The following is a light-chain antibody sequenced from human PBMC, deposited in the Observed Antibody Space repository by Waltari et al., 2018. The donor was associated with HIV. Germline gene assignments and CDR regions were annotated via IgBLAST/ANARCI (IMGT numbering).Light chain of an antibody. V-gene: IGKV3-20*01. Sequence: ENVLTQSPGTLSLSPGERVTLSCRASQSVPSYYLAWYQKKPGQAPRLRIYGASNTATGIPDRFIGSGSGTDFTLTISRLEPEDVAVYYCQQYGSSPQTFGQGTRLELK. CDR3: QQYGSSPQT. CDR2: GAS. J-gene: IGKJ2*01. CDR1: QSVPSYY.